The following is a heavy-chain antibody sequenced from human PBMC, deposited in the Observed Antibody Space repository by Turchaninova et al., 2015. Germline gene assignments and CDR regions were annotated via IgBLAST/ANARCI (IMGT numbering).Heavy chain of an antibody. D-gene: IGHD3-22*01. J-gene: IGHJ6*02. V-gene: IGHV3-30*02. CDR1: GFTFSNSG. CDR2: IQYDGRVL. CDR3: VSDHNFDRSNWPL. Sequence: QVQLVESGGGVVQPGGSLRLSCAASGFTFSNSGMHWVRQAPGRGLGWVSFIQYDGRVLQYADSVKGRFTVSRDNFKSTLYLQMNTLTSEDTALYYCVSDHNFDRSNWPLWGQGIAVNVS.